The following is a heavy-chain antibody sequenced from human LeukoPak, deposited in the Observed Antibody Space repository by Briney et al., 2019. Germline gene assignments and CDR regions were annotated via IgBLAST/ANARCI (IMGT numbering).Heavy chain of an antibody. CDR3: ARDGVHCSSNSCYLSEY. J-gene: IGHJ4*02. D-gene: IGHD2-2*01. CDR2: IYPSDCGT. CDR1: GYTFTNYY. V-gene: IGHV1-46*01. Sequence: ASVKVSCKASGYTFTNYYMHWVGQAPGQGLEWVGIIYPSDCGTSYEQHFQGTVTMTSDTSTSTVYMELSSLRSEDTAVYYCARDGVHCSSNSCYLSEYWGQGTRVTVSS.